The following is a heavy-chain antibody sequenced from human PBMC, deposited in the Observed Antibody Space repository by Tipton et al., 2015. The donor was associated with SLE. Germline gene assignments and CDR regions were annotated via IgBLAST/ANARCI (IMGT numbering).Heavy chain of an antibody. J-gene: IGHJ4*02. CDR3: ARGVRQQLVLEYFDY. D-gene: IGHD6-13*01. Sequence: TLSLTCTVSGGSISSSSYYWGWIRQPPGKGLEWIGGIYYSGSTYYNPSLKSRVTISVDTSKNQFSLKLSSVTAADTAVYYCARGVRQQLVLEYFDYWGQGTLVTVSS. V-gene: IGHV4-39*07. CDR1: GGSISSSSYY. CDR2: IYYSGST.